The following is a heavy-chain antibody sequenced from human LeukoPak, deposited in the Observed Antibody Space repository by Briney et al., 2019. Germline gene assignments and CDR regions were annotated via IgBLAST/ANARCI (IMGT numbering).Heavy chain of an antibody. D-gene: IGHD5-12*01. CDR1: GGSISSSSYY. CDR2: IYYSGST. V-gene: IGHV4-39*01. CDR3: ARHRGEWLGREYFQH. Sequence: SETLSLTCTVSGGSISSSSYYWGWIRQPPGKGLEWIGSIYYSGSTYYNPSLKSRVTISVDTSKNQFSLKLSSVTAADTAVYYCARHRGEWLGREYFQHWGQGTLVTVSS. J-gene: IGHJ1*01.